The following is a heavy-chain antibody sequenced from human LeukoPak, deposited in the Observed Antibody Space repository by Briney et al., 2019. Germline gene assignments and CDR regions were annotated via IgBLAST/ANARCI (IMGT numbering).Heavy chain of an antibody. CDR1: GYTFTSND. Sequence: ASVKTSCKASGYTFTSNDISCVRQAPGQGLEWMGWISVYNGNTNYAQKLQGRVTMTTDTSTSTAYMELRSLRSDVTAFYYCARDRDSSSWSDYWGQGTLVTVSS. J-gene: IGHJ4*02. V-gene: IGHV1-18*04. CDR3: ARDRDSSSWSDY. CDR2: ISVYNGNT. D-gene: IGHD6-13*01.